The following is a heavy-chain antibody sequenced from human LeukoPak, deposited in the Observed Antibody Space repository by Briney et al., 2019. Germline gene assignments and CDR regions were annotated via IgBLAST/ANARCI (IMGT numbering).Heavy chain of an antibody. D-gene: IGHD3-22*01. J-gene: IGHJ4*02. V-gene: IGHV4-39*07. CDR1: GGSISSSSYY. CDR3: ARGRITYYYDSSGYYFRMPATDTFDY. CDR2: IYYSGST. Sequence: PSETLSLTCTVSGGSISSSSYYWGWIRQPPGKGLEWIGSIYYSGSTYYNPSLESRVTISVDTSKNQFSLKLSSVTAADTAVYYCARGRITYYYDSSGYYFRMPATDTFDYWGQGTLVTVSS.